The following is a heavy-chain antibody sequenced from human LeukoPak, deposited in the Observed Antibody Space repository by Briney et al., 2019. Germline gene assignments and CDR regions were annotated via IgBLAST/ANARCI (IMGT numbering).Heavy chain of an antibody. CDR3: AKDQWYSSGWYRHNWFDP. J-gene: IGHJ5*02. D-gene: IGHD6-19*01. CDR2: IRYDGSNK. V-gene: IGHV3-30*02. CDR1: GFTFSSYG. Sequence: GGSLRLSCAASGFTFSSYGMHWVRQAPGKGLEWVAFIRYDGSNKYYADSVKGRFTISGDNSKNTLYLQMNSLRAEDTAVYYCAKDQWYSSGWYRHNWFDPWGQGTLVTVSS.